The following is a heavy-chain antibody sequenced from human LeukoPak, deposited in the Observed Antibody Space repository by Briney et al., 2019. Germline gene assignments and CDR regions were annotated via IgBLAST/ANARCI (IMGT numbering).Heavy chain of an antibody. Sequence: PGGSLRLSCAASGFTFSRYAMHWVRQAPGKGLEWVAIISYDGSSKYYADSVKGRFTISRDNSKNTLYLQMNSLRAEDTAVYYCARSPYGDYYFAYWGQGTLVTVSS. J-gene: IGHJ4*02. V-gene: IGHV3-30-3*01. CDR2: ISYDGSSK. D-gene: IGHD4-17*01. CDR3: ARSPYGDYYFAY. CDR1: GFTFSRYA.